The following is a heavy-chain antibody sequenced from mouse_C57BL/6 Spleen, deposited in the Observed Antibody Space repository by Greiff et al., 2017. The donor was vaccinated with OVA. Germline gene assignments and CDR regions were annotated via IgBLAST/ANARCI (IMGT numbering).Heavy chain of an antibody. J-gene: IGHJ4*01. V-gene: IGHV5-17*01. CDR1: GFTFSDYG. Sequence: EVQLEESGGGLVKPGGSLKLSCTASGFTFSDYGMHWVRQAPEKGLEWVAYISSGISTTYYEDKVKGQFTMTGDNSKSTLYLQMTSLRSEDTAMYYCAREADYAIDYWGQGTSVTFSS. CDR3: AREADYAIDY. CDR2: ISSGISTT.